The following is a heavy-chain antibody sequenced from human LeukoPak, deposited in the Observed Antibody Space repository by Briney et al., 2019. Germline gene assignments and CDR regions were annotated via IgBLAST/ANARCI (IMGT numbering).Heavy chain of an antibody. D-gene: IGHD2-2*01. CDR1: GFTFSSYA. CDR3: AKETSRSPSPAARSSNWFDP. J-gene: IGHJ5*02. Sequence: GGSLKLSCAASGFTFSSYAMSWVRQAPGKGLEWVSAISGSGGSTYYADSVKGRFTISRDNSKNTLYLQMNSLRAEDTAVYYCAKETSRSPSPAARSSNWFDPWGQGTLVTVSS. V-gene: IGHV3-23*01. CDR2: ISGSGGST.